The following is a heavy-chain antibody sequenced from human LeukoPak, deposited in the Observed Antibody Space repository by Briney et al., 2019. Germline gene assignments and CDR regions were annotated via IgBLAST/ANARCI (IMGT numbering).Heavy chain of an antibody. CDR1: GGSFSGYY. CDR2: INHSGST. J-gene: IGHJ5*02. Sequence: SETQSLTCAVYGGSFSGYYWSWIRQPPGKGLEWIGEINHSGSTNYNPSLKSRVTISVDTSKNQFSLKLSSVTAADTAVYYCARGEKYCGGDCSGWFDPWGQGTLVTVSS. CDR3: ARGEKYCGGDCSGWFDP. V-gene: IGHV4-34*01. D-gene: IGHD2-21*02.